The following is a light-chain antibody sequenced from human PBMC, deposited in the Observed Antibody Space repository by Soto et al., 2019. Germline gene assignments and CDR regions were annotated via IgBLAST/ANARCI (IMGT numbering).Light chain of an antibody. Sequence: EIVLTQTPGTLSLSQGERATLSCRASPSVSSSFLDWYQQTPGKAPRLLIYVASSSATGIPDRFSVSRSGTDFNLTISRLEPEAVAVYYCQPDGSSPLTFGGGTQVESK. CDR1: PSVSSSF. CDR2: VAS. J-gene: IGKJ4*01. CDR3: QPDGSSPLT. V-gene: IGKV3-20*01.